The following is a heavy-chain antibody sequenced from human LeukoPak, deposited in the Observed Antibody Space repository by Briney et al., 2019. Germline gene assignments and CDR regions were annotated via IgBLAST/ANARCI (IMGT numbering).Heavy chain of an antibody. D-gene: IGHD3-10*01. V-gene: IGHV1-8*01. CDR1: GYTFTSYD. Sequence: GASVKVSCKASGYTFTSYDINWVRQATGQGLEWMGWMSPNSGNTGYAQKFQGRVTMTRNTSISTAYMELSSLRSEDTAVYYCARGSTGSGSYYAEYFQHWGQGTLVTVSS. CDR2: MSPNSGNT. CDR3: ARGSTGSGSYYAEYFQH. J-gene: IGHJ1*01.